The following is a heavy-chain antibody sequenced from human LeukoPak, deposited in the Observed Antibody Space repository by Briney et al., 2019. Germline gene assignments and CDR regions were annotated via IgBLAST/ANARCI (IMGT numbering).Heavy chain of an antibody. CDR2: IYPGDSDT. J-gene: IGHJ5*02. V-gene: IGHV5-51*01. CDR3: ARQHEGYCSGGSCYWVWFDP. CDR1: GYSFTSYW. D-gene: IGHD2-15*01. Sequence: GESLKISCKGSGYSFTSYWIGWVRQMPGKGLEWMGIIYPGDSDTRYSPSFQGQVTISADKSISTAYLQWSSLKASDTAMYYCARQHEGYCSGGSCYWVWFDPWGQGTLVTVSS.